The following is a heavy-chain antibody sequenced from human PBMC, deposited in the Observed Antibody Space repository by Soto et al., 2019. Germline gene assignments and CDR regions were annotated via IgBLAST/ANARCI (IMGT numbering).Heavy chain of an antibody. D-gene: IGHD1-26*01. Sequence: QVQLQESGPGLVKPSETLSLTCTVSGGSTNSNYWTWIRQPPGKGLEWIGFIHHSGITNYNPSLKSRVTISVDTSKHQFSLQMSSVTAADTAVFYCARVSGATISYWGQGTLVTVSS. V-gene: IGHV4-59*01. J-gene: IGHJ4*02. CDR3: ARVSGATISY. CDR1: GGSTNSNY. CDR2: IHHSGIT.